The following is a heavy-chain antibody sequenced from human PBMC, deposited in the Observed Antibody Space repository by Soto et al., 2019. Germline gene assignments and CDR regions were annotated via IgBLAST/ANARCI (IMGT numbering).Heavy chain of an antibody. D-gene: IGHD3-3*01. Sequence: EVQVVESGGGLVQPGGSLRLSCAASGFTFSSNSMNWVRQAPGKGLEWISYISSSSSTIYADSVKGRFTISRDNAKNSQYLQMNSLRDEDTAVYYCARVIWSGHLTSDLWGQGTLVTVSS. J-gene: IGHJ5*02. CDR3: ARVIWSGHLTSDL. V-gene: IGHV3-48*02. CDR2: ISSSSSTI. CDR1: GFTFSSNS.